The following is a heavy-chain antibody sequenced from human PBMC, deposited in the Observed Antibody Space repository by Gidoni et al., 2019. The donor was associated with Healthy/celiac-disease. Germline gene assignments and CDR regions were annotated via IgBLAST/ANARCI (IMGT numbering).Heavy chain of an antibody. CDR1: GGSISSSTW. J-gene: IGHJ4*02. D-gene: IGHD6-19*01. CDR3: ARGLSSGWYGYDY. Sequence: QVQLQESGPGLVKPSGTRSLPCPVSGGSISSSTWWSWVRQPPVKGLEWIGEIYHSGSTNYNPALKSRVTRSVDKSKNQFSLKLSSVTAADTAVYYCARGLSSGWYGYDYWGQGTLVTVSS. V-gene: IGHV4-4*02. CDR2: IYHSGST.